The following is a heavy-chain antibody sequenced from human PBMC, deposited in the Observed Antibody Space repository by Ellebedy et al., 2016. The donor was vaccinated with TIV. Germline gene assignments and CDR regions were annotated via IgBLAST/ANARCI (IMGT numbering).Heavy chain of an antibody. CDR3: ARDGSDFWSGYYNWFDP. V-gene: IGHV3-21*01. D-gene: IGHD3-3*01. CDR1: GFTFSSYS. Sequence: GESLKISXAASGFTFSSYSMNWVRQAPGKGLEWVSSISSSSSYIYYADSVKGRFTISRDNAKNSLYLQMNSLRAEDTAVYYCARDGSDFWSGYYNWFDPWGQGTLVTVSS. J-gene: IGHJ5*02. CDR2: ISSSSSYI.